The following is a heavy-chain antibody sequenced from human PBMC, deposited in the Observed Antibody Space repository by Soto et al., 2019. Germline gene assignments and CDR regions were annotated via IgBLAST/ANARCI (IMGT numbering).Heavy chain of an antibody. V-gene: IGHV3-23*01. D-gene: IGHD6-19*01. CDR3: ARTDKYNSQSSGWANRFDY. J-gene: IGHJ4*02. Sequence: EVQLLESGGDLVQPGGSLRLSCAASVFIFSNYAMTWVRQAPGKGPEWVSTFTSGGSTYYRDTVKGRFTISRDNSKNTLYLQMNSLRAEDTAVYYCARTDKYNSQSSGWANRFDYWGQGTLVTVSS. CDR1: VFIFSNYA. CDR2: FTSGGST.